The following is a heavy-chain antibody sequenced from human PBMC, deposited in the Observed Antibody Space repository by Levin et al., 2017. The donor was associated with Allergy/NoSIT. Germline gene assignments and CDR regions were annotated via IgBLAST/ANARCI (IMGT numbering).Heavy chain of an antibody. CDR3: ARDGRYWVSIDCAGDAFDI. CDR2: IKEDGSEK. Sequence: GGSLRLSCAASGFTFSSHWMSWVRQAPGKGLEWVANIKEDGSEKYYVDSVKGRFTISRDNAKNALYLQMNSLRAEDTAVYYCARDGRYWVSIDCAGDAFDIWGQGTMVTVSS. D-gene: IGHD3-9*01. J-gene: IGHJ3*02. CDR1: GFTFSSHW. V-gene: IGHV3-7*01.